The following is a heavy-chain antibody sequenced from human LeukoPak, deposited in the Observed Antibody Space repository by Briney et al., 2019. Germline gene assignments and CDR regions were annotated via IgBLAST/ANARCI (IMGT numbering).Heavy chain of an antibody. CDR1: GGSISSGGYS. V-gene: IGHV4-30-2*01. Sequence: PSQTLSLTCAVSGGSISSGGYSWSWIRQPPGTGLEWIGYIYHSGSTYYNPSLKSRVTISVDRSKNQFSLKLSSVTAADTAVYYCARVRENCSSTSCPNYFDYWGQGTLVTVSS. CDR3: ARVRENCSSTSCPNYFDY. CDR2: IYHSGST. J-gene: IGHJ4*02. D-gene: IGHD2-2*01.